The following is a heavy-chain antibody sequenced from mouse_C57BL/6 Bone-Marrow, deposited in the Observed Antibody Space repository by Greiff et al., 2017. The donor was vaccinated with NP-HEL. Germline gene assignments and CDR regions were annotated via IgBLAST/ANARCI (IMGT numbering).Heavy chain of an antibody. CDR2: ISGGGGNT. Sequence: DVMLVESGGGLVKPGGSLKLSCAASGFTFSSYTMSWVRQTPEKRLEWVATISGGGGNTYYPDSVKGRFTISRDNAKNTLYLQMSSLRSEDTALYYCASQDFYWGQGTLVTVSA. D-gene: IGHD3-2*02. CDR1: GFTFSSYT. V-gene: IGHV5-9*01. J-gene: IGHJ3*01. CDR3: ASQDFY.